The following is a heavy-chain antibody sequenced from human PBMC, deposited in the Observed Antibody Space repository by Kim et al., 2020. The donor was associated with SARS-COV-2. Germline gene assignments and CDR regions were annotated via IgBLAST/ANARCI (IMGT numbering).Heavy chain of an antibody. V-gene: IGHV6-1*01. Sequence: YAVSVKSRITINTDTSKNQFSLQLNSVTPEDTAVYYCARVPEYYYYGMDVWGQGTTVTVSS. CDR3: ARVPEYYYYGMDV. J-gene: IGHJ6*02.